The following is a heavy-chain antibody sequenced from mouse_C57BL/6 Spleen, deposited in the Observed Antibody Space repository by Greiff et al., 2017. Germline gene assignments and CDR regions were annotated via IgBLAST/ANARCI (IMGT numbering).Heavy chain of an antibody. D-gene: IGHD1-1*01. Sequence: VKLMESGAELARPGASVKLSCKASGYTFTSYGISWVKQRTGQGLEWIGEIYPRSGNTYYNEKFKGKATLTADKSSSPAYMELRSLTSEDSAVYFCARGMEITTVHYAKDYWGQGTSVTVSS. CDR1: GYTFTSYG. CDR3: ARGMEITTVHYAKDY. V-gene: IGHV1-81*01. CDR2: IYPRSGNT. J-gene: IGHJ4*01.